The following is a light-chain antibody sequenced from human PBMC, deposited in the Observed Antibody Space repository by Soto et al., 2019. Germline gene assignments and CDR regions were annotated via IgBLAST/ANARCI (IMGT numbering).Light chain of an antibody. CDR1: QSVSSY. V-gene: IGKV3-11*01. Sequence: VLTQSPATLSLSPGERSTPSCRASQSVSSYLAWYQQKPGQAPRLLIYDTSNRATGVPARFSGSGSGTDFTLTISSLEPEDCAIYYCQQRQYWPPITFGQGTKVDI. CDR3: QQRQYWPPIT. J-gene: IGKJ1*01. CDR2: DTS.